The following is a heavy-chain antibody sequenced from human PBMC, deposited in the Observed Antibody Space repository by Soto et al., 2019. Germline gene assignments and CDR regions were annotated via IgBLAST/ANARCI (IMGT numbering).Heavy chain of an antibody. CDR2: IYHSGST. CDR3: ARERALAAAGLGYYYYYGMDV. D-gene: IGHD6-13*01. CDR1: GCSISSGYY. Sequence: PSETLSLTCAVSGCSISSGYYWGWIRQPPGKGLEWIGSIYHSGSTYYNPSLKSRVTISVDTSKNQFSLKLSSVTAADTAVYYCARERALAAAGLGYYYYYGMDVWGQGTTVTVSS. V-gene: IGHV4-38-2*02. J-gene: IGHJ6*02.